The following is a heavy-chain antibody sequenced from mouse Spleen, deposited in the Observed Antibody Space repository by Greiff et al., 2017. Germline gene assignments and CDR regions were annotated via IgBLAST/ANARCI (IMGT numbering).Heavy chain of an antibody. J-gene: IGHJ2*01. CDR3: TRMDDGYYFDY. CDR2: IDPETGGT. D-gene: IGHD2-3*01. V-gene: IGHV1-15*01. CDR1: GYTFTDYE. Sequence: VHLVESGAELVRPGASVTLSCKASGYTFTDYEMHWVKQTPVHGLEWIGAIDPETGGTAYNQKFKGKAILTADKSSSTAYMELRSLTSEDSAVYYCTRMDDGYYFDYWGQGTTLTVSS.